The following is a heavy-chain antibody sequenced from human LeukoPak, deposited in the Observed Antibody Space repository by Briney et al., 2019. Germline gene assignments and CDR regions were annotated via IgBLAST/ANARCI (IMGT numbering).Heavy chain of an antibody. Sequence: SETLSLTCTVSGGSISSYYWSWIRQPPGKGLEWIGYIYYSGSTNYNPSLKSRVTISVDTSKNQFSLKLSSVTAADTAVYYCARDLGGYSDGSYYYFMDVWGKGTTVTVSS. D-gene: IGHD5-18*01. J-gene: IGHJ6*03. CDR3: ARDLGGYSDGSYYYFMDV. CDR2: IYYSGST. V-gene: IGHV4-59*01. CDR1: GGSISSYY.